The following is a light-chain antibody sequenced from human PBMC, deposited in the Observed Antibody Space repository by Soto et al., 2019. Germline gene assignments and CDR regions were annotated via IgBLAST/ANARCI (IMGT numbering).Light chain of an antibody. V-gene: IGKV3-15*01. CDR1: QSVNSN. Sequence: EIVMTQSPATLSVSPGERATLSCRASQSVNSNLAWYQQKPGQAPSLLIYGASTRATGIPARFSGSGSGTEFTLTISSLQSEDFAVYYCQQYNNWPMFGPGTKLDIK. CDR3: QQYNNWPM. J-gene: IGKJ3*01. CDR2: GAS.